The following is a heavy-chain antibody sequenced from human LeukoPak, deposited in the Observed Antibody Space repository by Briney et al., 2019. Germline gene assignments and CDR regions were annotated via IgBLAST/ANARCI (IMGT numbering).Heavy chain of an antibody. D-gene: IGHD1-26*01. Sequence: PGGSLRLSCAASGFTYSSYGMHWVRQAPGKGLEWVAFIRYDGSNKYYADSVKGRFTISRDNSKNTLYLQMNSLRAEDTAVYYCAKDVSWELQGGIDYWGQGTLVTVSS. CDR2: IRYDGSNK. CDR1: GFTYSSYG. V-gene: IGHV3-30*02. J-gene: IGHJ4*02. CDR3: AKDVSWELQGGIDY.